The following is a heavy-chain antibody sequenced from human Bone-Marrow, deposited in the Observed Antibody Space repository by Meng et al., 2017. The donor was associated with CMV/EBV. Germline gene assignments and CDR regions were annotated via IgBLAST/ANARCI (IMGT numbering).Heavy chain of an antibody. CDR3: ARDPEYSSFGY. CDR2: ISSSSSTI. CDR1: GFTFSSYS. V-gene: IGHV3-48*04. J-gene: IGHJ4*02. Sequence: GESLKISCAASGFTFSSYSMNWVRQAPGKGLEWVSYISSSSSTIYYADSVKGRFTISRDNAKNSLYLQMNSLRAEDTAVYYCARDPEYSSFGYWGQGTLVTVSS. D-gene: IGHD6-6*01.